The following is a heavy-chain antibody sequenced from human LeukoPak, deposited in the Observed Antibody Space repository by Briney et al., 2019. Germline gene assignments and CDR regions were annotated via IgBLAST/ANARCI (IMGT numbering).Heavy chain of an antibody. Sequence: GGSLRLSCAASGFTFSSYVMHWVRQAPGKGLEWVAIISYDGSNEYYADSVKGRFTISRDNSKNTLYLQMNSLRAEDTAVYYCRVLRYFDWIYFDYWGQGTLVTVSS. J-gene: IGHJ4*02. CDR1: GFTFSSYV. CDR3: RVLRYFDWIYFDY. D-gene: IGHD3-9*01. CDR2: ISYDGSNE. V-gene: IGHV3-30*04.